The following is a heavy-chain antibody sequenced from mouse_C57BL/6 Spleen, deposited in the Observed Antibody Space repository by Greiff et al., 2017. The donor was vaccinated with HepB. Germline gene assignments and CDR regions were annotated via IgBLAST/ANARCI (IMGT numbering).Heavy chain of an antibody. Sequence: VQLVESGPGLVQPSQSLSITCTVSGFSLTSYGVHWVRQSPGKGLEWLGVIWSGGSTDYNAAFISRLSISKDNSKSQVFFKMNSLQADDTAIYYCASHYYGSSPSFAYWGQGTLVTVSA. D-gene: IGHD1-1*01. J-gene: IGHJ3*01. V-gene: IGHV2-2*01. CDR3: ASHYYGSSPSFAY. CDR1: GFSLTSYG. CDR2: IWSGGST.